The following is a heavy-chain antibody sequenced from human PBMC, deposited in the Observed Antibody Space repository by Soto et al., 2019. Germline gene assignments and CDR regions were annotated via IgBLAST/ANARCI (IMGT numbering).Heavy chain of an antibody. V-gene: IGHV3-21*01. Sequence: GGSLRLSCAASGFTFSSYSMNWVRQAPGKGLEWVSSISSSSSYIYYADSVKGRFTISRDNAKNSLYLQMNSLRAEDTAVYYCARVGIAAAAFDPWGQGXLVTVSS. CDR2: ISSSSSYI. CDR1: GFTFSSYS. CDR3: ARVGIAAAAFDP. D-gene: IGHD6-13*01. J-gene: IGHJ5*02.